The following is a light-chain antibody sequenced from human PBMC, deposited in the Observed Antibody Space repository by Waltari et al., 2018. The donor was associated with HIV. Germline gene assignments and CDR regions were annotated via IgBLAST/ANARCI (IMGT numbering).Light chain of an antibody. J-gene: IGLJ2*01. CDR2: RNN. V-gene: IGLV1-47*01. CDR1: SSNIGRNY. Sequence: QSVLTQPPSASGTPGQSVTISCSGSSSNIGRNYVSWYQHLPGTAPKLLIYRNNQRPSGVPGRFSGSKSGTSASLAISGLRSEDEADYYCATWDDSLSGSLFGGGTKLTVL. CDR3: ATWDDSLSGSL.